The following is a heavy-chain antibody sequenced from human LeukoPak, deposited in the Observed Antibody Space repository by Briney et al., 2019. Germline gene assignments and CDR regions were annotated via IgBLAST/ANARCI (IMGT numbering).Heavy chain of an antibody. CDR1: GSTFSNSY. D-gene: IGHD5/OR15-5a*01. V-gene: IGHV1-46*01. Sequence: ASVKVSCRASGSTFSNSYVHCVRQAPGQGLEWMGLINPSGVTTSYAHRFLGRITMTRDTSTSTVYMELSSLRSDDTAVYFCATEHYSTITVDWGQGTLVTVSS. J-gene: IGHJ4*02. CDR2: INPSGVTT. CDR3: ATEHYSTITVD.